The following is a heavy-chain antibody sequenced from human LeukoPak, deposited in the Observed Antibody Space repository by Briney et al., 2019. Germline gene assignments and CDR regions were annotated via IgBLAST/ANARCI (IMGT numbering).Heavy chain of an antibody. CDR2: ICTSGST. J-gene: IGHJ4*02. Sequence: SETLSLTCTVSGVSISSGSYYWSWIGQPAGKGLEWIGRICTSGSTNYNPALKSRATISVDTSDNQVSLRLSSVTAADTAVYYCARGPGYCSGGSCYNTSYYFDYWGQGTLVTVSS. V-gene: IGHV4-61*02. D-gene: IGHD2-15*01. CDR3: ARGPGYCSGGSCYNTSYYFDY. CDR1: GVSISSGSYY.